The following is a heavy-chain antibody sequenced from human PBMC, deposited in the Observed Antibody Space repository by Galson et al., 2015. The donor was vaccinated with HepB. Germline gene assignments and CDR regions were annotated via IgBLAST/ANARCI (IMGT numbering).Heavy chain of an antibody. J-gene: IGHJ6*02. CDR1: GYTFRSYW. CDR2: IDSDGSGT. CDR3: VRGMGCSGGTCYLFEYGMDV. V-gene: IGHV3-74*01. D-gene: IGHD2-15*01. Sequence: SLRLSCAASGYTFRSYWMYWVRQAPGKGLVWVSRIDSDGSGTNYADSVKGRFAISRDNAKNTLHLEMNSLRVEDTAIYYCVRGMGCSGGTCYLFEYGMDVWGRGTTVTVSS.